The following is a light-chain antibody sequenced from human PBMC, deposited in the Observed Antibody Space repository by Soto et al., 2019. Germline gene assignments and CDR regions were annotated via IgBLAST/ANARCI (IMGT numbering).Light chain of an antibody. CDR3: NSYTSSTTYV. J-gene: IGLJ1*01. CDR2: EVN. V-gene: IGLV2-14*01. CDR1: SSDVGGYNS. Sequence: QSVLTQPASVSGSPGQSITISCTGTSSDVGGYNSVSWYQQHPGKAPKLMIYEVNNRPSGVSTRFSGSKSGNTASLTISGLQAEDEADYHCNSYTSSTTYVFGTGTKVTVL.